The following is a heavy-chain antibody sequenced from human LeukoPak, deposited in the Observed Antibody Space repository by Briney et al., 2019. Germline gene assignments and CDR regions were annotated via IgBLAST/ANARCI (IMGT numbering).Heavy chain of an antibody. Sequence: GASVKVSCKASGYTFTGYYMHWVRQAPGQGLEWMGWINPNSGGTNYAQKFQGRVTMTRDTSISTVYMELSRLRSDDTAVYYCARVGEWELPDKYHYFDYWGQGTLVTVSS. CDR3: ARVGEWELPDKYHYFDY. V-gene: IGHV1-2*02. D-gene: IGHD1-26*01. CDR2: INPNSGGT. J-gene: IGHJ4*02. CDR1: GYTFTGYY.